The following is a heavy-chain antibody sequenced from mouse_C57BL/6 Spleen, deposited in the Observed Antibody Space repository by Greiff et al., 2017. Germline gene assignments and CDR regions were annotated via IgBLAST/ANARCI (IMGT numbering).Heavy chain of an antibody. D-gene: IGHD4-1*01. CDR1: GYTFTDYY. Sequence: EVQLQQSGPELVKPGASVKISCKASGYTFTDYYMHWVKQSHGQSLEWIGDITPNNGGTSYNQKFKGKATLTVDKSSSTAYMELRSLTSEDSAVYYCARSPNWDWFAYWGQGTLVTVSA. CDR2: ITPNNGGT. J-gene: IGHJ3*01. CDR3: ARSPNWDWFAY. V-gene: IGHV1-26*01.